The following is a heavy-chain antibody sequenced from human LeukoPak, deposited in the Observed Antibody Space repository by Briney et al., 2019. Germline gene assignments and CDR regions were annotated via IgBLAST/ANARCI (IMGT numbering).Heavy chain of an antibody. Sequence: ASVKVSCKASGYTFTSYGISWVRQAPGQGLEWMGWISAYNGNTNYAQKLQGRVTMTTDTSTSTAYMELRSLRADDTAVYYCARASVDTASPASDYWGQGTLVTVSS. V-gene: IGHV1-18*01. CDR3: ARASVDTASPASDY. J-gene: IGHJ4*02. CDR2: ISAYNGNT. D-gene: IGHD5-18*01. CDR1: GYTFTSYG.